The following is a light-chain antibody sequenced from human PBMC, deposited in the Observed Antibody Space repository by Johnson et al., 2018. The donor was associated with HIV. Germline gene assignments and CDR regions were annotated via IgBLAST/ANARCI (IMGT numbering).Light chain of an antibody. CDR2: DNN. Sequence: QSVLTQPPSVSAAPGQKVTISCSGSSSNIGRNYVSWYQQLPGTAPKLLIFDNNKRPSGIPDRFSGSKSGTSATMGITGLQTGDEADYDCGTWDSSLSASVFGTGTKVTVL. J-gene: IGLJ1*01. V-gene: IGLV1-51*01. CDR1: SSNIGRNY. CDR3: GTWDSSLSASV.